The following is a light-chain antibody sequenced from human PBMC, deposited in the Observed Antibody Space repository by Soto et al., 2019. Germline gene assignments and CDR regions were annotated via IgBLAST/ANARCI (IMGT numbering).Light chain of an antibody. CDR3: SSYTRSTTRV. Sequence: QSALTQPASVSGSPGQSITISCTGTSSDVGGFNYVSWYQQYPGKAPKLMIYSVSNRPSGVSNRFSGSKSGNTASLTISGLQAEDEADYYCSSYTRSTTRVFGGGTKVTVL. CDR2: SVS. V-gene: IGLV2-14*01. J-gene: IGLJ3*02. CDR1: SSDVGGFNY.